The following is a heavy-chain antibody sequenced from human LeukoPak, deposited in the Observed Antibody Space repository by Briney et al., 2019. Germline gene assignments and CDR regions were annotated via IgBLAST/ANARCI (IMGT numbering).Heavy chain of an antibody. CDR3: AKDSTRTPQNFDY. CDR2: ISGSGGST. CDR1: GFTFSNYA. J-gene: IGHJ4*02. Sequence: PGGSLRLSCAGSGFTFSNYAMNWVRQAPGKGLEWVSGISGSGGSTYYADSVTGRFTISRDNSKSTLYLQMNGLRAEDTAVYYCAKDSTRTPQNFDYWGQGTLVTVSS. V-gene: IGHV3-23*01. D-gene: IGHD1-14*01.